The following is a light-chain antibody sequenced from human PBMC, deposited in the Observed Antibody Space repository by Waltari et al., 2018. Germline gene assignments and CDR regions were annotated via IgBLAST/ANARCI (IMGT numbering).Light chain of an antibody. Sequence: LVLTQSPSASASLGASVKLTCTLSSGHSSYTIAWHQHQPGKGPRYLMKVNSDGSHSKGDGIPDRFSGSSSGAERYLTISSLQSEDEADYHCQTWGTDIHVVFGGGTKLTVL. CDR2: VNSDGSH. V-gene: IGLV4-69*01. CDR1: SGHSSYT. J-gene: IGLJ2*01. CDR3: QTWGTDIHVV.